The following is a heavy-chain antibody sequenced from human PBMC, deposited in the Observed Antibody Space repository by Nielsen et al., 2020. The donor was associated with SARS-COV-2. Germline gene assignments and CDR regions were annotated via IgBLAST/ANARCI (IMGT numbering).Heavy chain of an antibody. V-gene: IGHV4-39*02. D-gene: IGHD7-27*01. Sequence: SETLSLTCTVSGGSISSSSYYWGWIRQPPGKGLEYIGSLYYTGRTDYNPSLRSRFTISVDTSKKQFSLTLTSATAADTAVYYCARDCSCGLGSSPSYYFDYWGQGTLVTVSS. CDR2: LYYTGRT. J-gene: IGHJ4*02. CDR1: GGSISSSSYY. CDR3: ARDCSCGLGSSPSYYFDY.